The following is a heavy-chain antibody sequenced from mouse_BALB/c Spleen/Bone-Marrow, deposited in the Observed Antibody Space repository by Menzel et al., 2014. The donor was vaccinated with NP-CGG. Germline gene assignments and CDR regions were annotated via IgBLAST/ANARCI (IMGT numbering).Heavy chain of an antibody. CDR3: ARIYCYGRDY. CDR2: INPSTGYT. D-gene: IGHD1-1*01. V-gene: IGHV1-7*01. J-gene: IGHJ2*01. CDR1: GYTFTNYW. Sequence: VQLVESGAELAKPGASVKMSCKASGYTFTNYWMHWVKQRPGQGLEWIGYINPSTGYTEYNQKFKDKATLTADKSSSTAYIQLSSLTSEDSAVYYCARIYCYGRDYWGQGTTLTVSS.